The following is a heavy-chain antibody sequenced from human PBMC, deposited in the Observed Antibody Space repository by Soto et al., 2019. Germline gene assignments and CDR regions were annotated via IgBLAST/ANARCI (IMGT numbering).Heavy chain of an antibody. V-gene: IGHV3-23*01. Sequence: GGSLRLSCAASGFTFSSYAMSWVRQAPGKGLEWVSAISGSGGSTYYADSVKGRFTISRDNSKNTLYLQMNSLRAEDTAVYYCAKTPYSSPIYYYGMDVWGQGTTVTVSS. CDR3: AKTPYSSPIYYYGMDV. CDR1: GFTFSSYA. J-gene: IGHJ6*02. D-gene: IGHD6-13*01. CDR2: ISGSGGST.